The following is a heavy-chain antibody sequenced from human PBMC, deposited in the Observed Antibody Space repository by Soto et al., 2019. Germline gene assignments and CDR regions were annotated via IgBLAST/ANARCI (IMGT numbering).Heavy chain of an antibody. CDR1: GGSISSGGYS. J-gene: IGHJ4*02. CDR3: ARQSITGIY. CDR2: IYHSGST. V-gene: IGHV4-30-2*01. Sequence: SETLSLTCAVSGGSISSGGYSWSWIRQPPGKGLEWIGYIYHSGSTYYNPSLKSRVTISVDRSKNQFSLKLSSVTAADTAVYYCARQSITGIYWGQGTLVTVSS. D-gene: IGHD1-20*01.